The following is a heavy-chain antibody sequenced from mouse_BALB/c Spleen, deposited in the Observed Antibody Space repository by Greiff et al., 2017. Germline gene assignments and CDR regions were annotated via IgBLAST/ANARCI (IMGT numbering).Heavy chain of an antibody. CDR3: NGEVGEGDY. CDR2: IDPENGDT. V-gene: IGHV14-4*02. Sequence: EVQLQQSGAELVRPGASVKLSCTASGFTFNDYYMHWVKQRPEQGLEWIGWIDPENGDTEYAPKFQGKATMTADTSSNTAYLKLSSLTSEDTAVYYCNGEVGEGDYWGQGTTLTVSS. J-gene: IGHJ2*01. D-gene: IGHD1-1*01. CDR1: GFTFNDYY.